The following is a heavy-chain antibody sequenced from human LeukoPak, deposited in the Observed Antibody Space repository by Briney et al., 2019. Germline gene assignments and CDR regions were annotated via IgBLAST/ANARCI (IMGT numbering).Heavy chain of an antibody. CDR2: ITGAGSST. V-gene: IGHV3-23*01. D-gene: IGHD5-18*01. CDR1: GFTFKSYG. CDR3: ARKVAVAMDLDY. Sequence: PGGSLRLSCAASGFTFKSYGMTWVRQVPGKGLEWVSSITGAGSSTKYADSVNGRFTISRDNSKNTLSLQMTGLRAEDTAVYYCARKVAVAMDLDYWGQGTLVTLSS. J-gene: IGHJ4*02.